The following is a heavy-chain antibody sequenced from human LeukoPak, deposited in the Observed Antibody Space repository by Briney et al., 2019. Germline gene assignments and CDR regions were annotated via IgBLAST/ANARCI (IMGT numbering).Heavy chain of an antibody. CDR3: AREANYYGSGSYFEGTFDY. V-gene: IGHV3-23*01. CDR1: GFTFSSYA. D-gene: IGHD3-10*01. Sequence: GGSLRLSCAASGFTFSSYALSWVRQAPGKGLEWVSAISGSGASTFYADSVKGRFTISRDNSKNTLYLQMNSLRAEDTAVYYCAREANYYGSGSYFEGTFDYWGQGSLVTVSS. CDR2: ISGSGAST. J-gene: IGHJ4*02.